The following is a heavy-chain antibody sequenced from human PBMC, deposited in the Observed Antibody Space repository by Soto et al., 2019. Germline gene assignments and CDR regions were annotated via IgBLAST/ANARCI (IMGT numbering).Heavy chain of an antibody. V-gene: IGHV4-39*01. D-gene: IGHD2-15*01. CDR3: AGYCSGGSCFNWCDP. CDR2: IYYSGSS. CDR1: GGSISSSSYY. Sequence: QLQLQESGPGPVKPSETLSFTCTVSGGSISSSSYYWGWIRQPPGKGLEWIGSIYYSGSSYYNPSLKSRVTISVDTSKNQSSLKQSSVTAADTAVYYCAGYCSGGSCFNWCDPWGQGTLVTVSS. J-gene: IGHJ5*02.